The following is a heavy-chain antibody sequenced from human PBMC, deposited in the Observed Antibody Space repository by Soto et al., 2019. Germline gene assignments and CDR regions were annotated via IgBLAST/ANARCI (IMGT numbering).Heavy chain of an antibody. CDR2: MSAYNGNT. V-gene: IGHV1-18*01. D-gene: IGHD2-15*01. J-gene: IGHJ3*02. CDR3: ARCSGGTCYAWYAFDR. CDR1: GYTFTSYD. Sequence: ASVKVSCKASGYTFTSYDVNWVRQAPGQGLEWMGWMSAYNGNTNYAQKLQGRVTMITDTSTSTAYMELRSLMYDDTAVYFWARCSGGTCYAWYAFDRWGQGTRVTVS.